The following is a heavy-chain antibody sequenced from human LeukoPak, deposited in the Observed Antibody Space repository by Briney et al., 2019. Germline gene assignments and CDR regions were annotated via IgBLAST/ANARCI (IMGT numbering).Heavy chain of an antibody. J-gene: IGHJ4*02. CDR2: IYSGGST. D-gene: IGHD3-22*01. CDR3: ARDPPNYYDSSDY. CDR1: GFTVSSNY. Sequence: GGSLRLSCAASGFTVSSNYMSWVRQAPGEGLEWVSVIYSGGSTYYADSVKGRFTISRDNSKNTLYLQMNSLRAEDTAVYYCARDPPNYYDSSDYWGQGTLVTVSS. V-gene: IGHV3-66*01.